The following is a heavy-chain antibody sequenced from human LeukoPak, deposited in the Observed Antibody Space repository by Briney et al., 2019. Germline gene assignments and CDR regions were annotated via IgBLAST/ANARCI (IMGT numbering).Heavy chain of an antibody. D-gene: IGHD3-22*01. Sequence: HGESLKISCKGSGYSFTSYWIGWVRQMPGKGLEWMGIIYPGDSDTRYSPSFQGQVTISADKSISTAYLQWSSLKASDTAMYYCATSGPYYYDSSGYYYGYWGQGTLVTVSS. CDR2: IYPGDSDT. V-gene: IGHV5-51*01. CDR3: ATSGPYYYDSSGYYYGY. CDR1: GYSFTSYW. J-gene: IGHJ4*02.